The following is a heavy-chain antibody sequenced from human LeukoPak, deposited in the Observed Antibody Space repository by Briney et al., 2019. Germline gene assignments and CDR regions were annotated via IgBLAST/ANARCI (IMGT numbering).Heavy chain of an antibody. Sequence: PSETLSLTCTVSGASISGYYWSWIRQPAGKGLEWIGRIYSSGSTNYNPSLKSRVTMSVDTSKNQFSLKPSSVTAADTAVYYCARDGKWLTLYYFDYWGQGTLVTVSS. D-gene: IGHD3-22*01. CDR3: ARDGKWLTLYYFDY. V-gene: IGHV4-4*07. CDR2: IYSSGST. J-gene: IGHJ4*02. CDR1: GASISGYY.